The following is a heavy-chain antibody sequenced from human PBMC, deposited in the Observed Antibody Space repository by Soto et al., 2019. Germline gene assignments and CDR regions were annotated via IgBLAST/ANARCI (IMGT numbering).Heavy chain of an antibody. D-gene: IGHD3-3*01. CDR3: AIAEVTIFGVVSGGGAFDI. Sequence: QVQLVQSGAEVKKPGASVKVSCKASGYTFTSYYMHWVRQAPGQGLVWMGIINPSGGSTSYAKKFQGRVTITRDTSTSTVYMELSSLKSEDTAVYYCAIAEVTIFGVVSGGGAFDIWGQGTMVTVSS. CDR2: INPSGGST. CDR1: GYTFTSYY. J-gene: IGHJ3*02. V-gene: IGHV1-46*01.